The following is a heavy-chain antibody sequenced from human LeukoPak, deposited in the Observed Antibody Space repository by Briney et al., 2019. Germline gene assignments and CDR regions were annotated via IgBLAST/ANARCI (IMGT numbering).Heavy chain of an antibody. V-gene: IGHV3-48*03. J-gene: IGHJ4*02. CDR2: IGSSDFTI. Sequence: GGSLRPSCVASGFTFSSYEMNWVRQAPGKGLEWVSYIGSSDFTIYYADSVKGRFTISRDNAKNSLYLQMDSLRAEDTALYYCGRDLSGWYGPDYWGQGTLVTVSS. D-gene: IGHD6-19*01. CDR3: GRDLSGWYGPDY. CDR1: GFTFSSYE.